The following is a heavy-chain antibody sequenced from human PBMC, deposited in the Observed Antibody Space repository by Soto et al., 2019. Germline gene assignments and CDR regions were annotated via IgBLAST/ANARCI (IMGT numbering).Heavy chain of an antibody. CDR3: ARSIDS. V-gene: IGHV4-31*03. J-gene: IGHJ5*01. Sequence: SETLSLTCTVSGGSISSGGYFWNWIRQHPGKGLEWIGYIFYIGSTYYNPSLKSRVTISVDTSKNQFSLRLSSVTAADTAVYYCARSIDSWGQGTLVTVSS. CDR1: GGSISSGGYF. CDR2: IFYIGST.